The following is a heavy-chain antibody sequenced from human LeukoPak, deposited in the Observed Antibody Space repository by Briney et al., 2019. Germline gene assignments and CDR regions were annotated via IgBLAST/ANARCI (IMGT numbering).Heavy chain of an antibody. CDR2: IYHSGST. CDR1: GYSISSGYC. J-gene: IGHJ4*02. CDR3: ASLYCSGGSCYALYFDY. Sequence: SETLSLTCAVSGYSISSGYCWGWIRQPPGKGLEWIGSIYHSGSTYYNPSLKSRVTISVDTSKNHFSLKLSSVTAADTAVYYCASLYCSGGSCYALYFDYWGQGTLVTVSS. V-gene: IGHV4-38-2*01. D-gene: IGHD2-15*01.